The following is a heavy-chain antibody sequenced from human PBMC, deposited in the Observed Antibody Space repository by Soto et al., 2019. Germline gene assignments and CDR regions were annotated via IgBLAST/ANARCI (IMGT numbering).Heavy chain of an antibody. Sequence: ASVKVSCKASGYTFTGYYMHWVRQAPGQGLERMGWINPNSGGTNYAQKFQGRVTMTRDTSISTAYMELSRLRSDDTAVYYCARDKSGSYAFDIWGQGTMVTVSS. J-gene: IGHJ3*02. D-gene: IGHD1-26*01. CDR3: ARDKSGSYAFDI. CDR2: INPNSGGT. V-gene: IGHV1-2*02. CDR1: GYTFTGYY.